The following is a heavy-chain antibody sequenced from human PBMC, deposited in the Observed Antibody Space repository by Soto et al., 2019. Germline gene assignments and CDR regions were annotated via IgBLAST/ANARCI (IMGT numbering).Heavy chain of an antibody. CDR3: ASGYSGYDGLGSYYYYYGMDV. CDR2: IYYSGST. J-gene: IGHJ6*02. Sequence: SETLSLTCTVSGGSVSSGSYCWSWIRQPPGKGLEWIGYIYYSGSTNYNPSLKSRVTISVDTSKNQFSLKLSSVTAADTAVYYCASGYSGYDGLGSYYYYYGMDVWGQGTTVTVSS. CDR1: GGSVSSGSYC. V-gene: IGHV4-61*01. D-gene: IGHD5-12*01.